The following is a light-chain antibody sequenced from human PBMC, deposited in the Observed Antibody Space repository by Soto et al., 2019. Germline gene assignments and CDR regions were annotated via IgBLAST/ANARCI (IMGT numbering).Light chain of an antibody. Sequence: QSVLTQPPSVSGAPGQRATISCTGSSSNIGAGYDVHWYQQLPGTAPKLLIYGNNNRPSGVPDRFSGSKSGTSASLAITGLQAEDEADYYCQSYDSSLSGWVFGGGTKLTVL. V-gene: IGLV1-40*01. CDR1: SSNIGAGYD. CDR2: GNN. J-gene: IGLJ3*02. CDR3: QSYDSSLSGWV.